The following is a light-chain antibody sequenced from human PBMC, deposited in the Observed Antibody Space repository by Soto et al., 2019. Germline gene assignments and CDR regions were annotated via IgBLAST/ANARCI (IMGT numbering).Light chain of an antibody. CDR1: QSITNY. CDR2: AAS. Sequence: DVQMTKSASALSASVGDRVTLTCLASQSITNYLNWYQQKPGQAPKRLIYAASTLESGVPSRFSGSGSEPDFTLTISSLQPEDSATYFCQQLTSYPLTFGQGTRLEIK. V-gene: IGKV1-17*01. J-gene: IGKJ5*01. CDR3: QQLTSYPLT.